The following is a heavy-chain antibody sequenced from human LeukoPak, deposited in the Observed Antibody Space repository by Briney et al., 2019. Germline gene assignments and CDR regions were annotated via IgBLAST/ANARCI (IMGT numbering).Heavy chain of an antibody. D-gene: IGHD5-24*01. CDR3: ARFPNRDGYLPYYMDV. J-gene: IGHJ6*03. V-gene: IGHV4-34*01. CDR1: GGSFSGYY. Sequence: PSETLSLTCAVYGGSFSGYYWSWIRQPPGKGLEWIGEINHSGSTNYNPSLKSRVTISVDTSKNQFSLKLSSVTAADTAVYYCARFPNRDGYLPYYMDVWGKGTTVTVSS. CDR2: INHSGST.